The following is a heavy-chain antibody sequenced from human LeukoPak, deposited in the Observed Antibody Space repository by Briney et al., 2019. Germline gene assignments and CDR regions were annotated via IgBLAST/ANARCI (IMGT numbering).Heavy chain of an antibody. D-gene: IGHD2-15*01. CDR3: ARRSCSGGTCYESRGWFDS. Sequence: ASETLSLTCTVSGGSIGTYYWSWIRQPPGKGLEWIGYIYYNGHTDYNPSLRSRVTISVHTSKNQFSLKLSSVTAADTAVYYCARRSCSGGTCYESRGWFDSWGQGTLVTVSS. J-gene: IGHJ5*01. CDR2: IYYNGHT. CDR1: GGSIGTYY. V-gene: IGHV4-59*12.